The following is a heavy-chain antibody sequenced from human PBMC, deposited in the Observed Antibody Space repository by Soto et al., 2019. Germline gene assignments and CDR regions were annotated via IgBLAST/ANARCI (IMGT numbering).Heavy chain of an antibody. D-gene: IGHD3-3*01. V-gene: IGHV1-69*13. CDR2: IIPIFGTA. CDR1: GGTFSSYA. J-gene: IGHJ5*02. CDR3: ASSGSGYYSWFDP. Sequence: SVKVSCKASGGTFSSYAISWVRQAPGQGLEWMGGIIPIFGTANYAQKFQGRVTITADESTSTAYMELSSLRSEDTAVYYCASSGSGYYSWFDPWGQGTLVTVSS.